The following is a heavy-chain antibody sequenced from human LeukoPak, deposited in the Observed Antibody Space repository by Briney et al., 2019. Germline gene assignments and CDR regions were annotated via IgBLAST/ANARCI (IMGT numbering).Heavy chain of an antibody. CDR3: ARSKNWNDDFDY. D-gene: IGHD1-1*01. Sequence: SETLSLTCTVSGGSISNYYWSWIRQPAGKGLEWIGRIYTSGSTNYNPSLKSRVTMSVDTSKNQFSLKLSSVTAADTAVYYCARSKNWNDDFDYWGQGTLVTVSS. CDR2: IYTSGST. J-gene: IGHJ4*02. CDR1: GGSISNYY. V-gene: IGHV4-4*07.